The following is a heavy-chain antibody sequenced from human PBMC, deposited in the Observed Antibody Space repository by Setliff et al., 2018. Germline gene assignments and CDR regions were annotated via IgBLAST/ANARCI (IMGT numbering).Heavy chain of an antibody. CDR1: GGPFSGYY. J-gene: IGHJ4*02. CDR2: ITHSGGT. D-gene: IGHD3-10*01. CDR3: ARGFLRYDSGTYYTY. V-gene: IGHV4-34*01. Sequence: PSETLSLTCAVQGGPFSGYYWSWIRQPPGKGLESIGDITHSGGTNYNPSLKSRVTVSIDTSKNHFSLKLSSVTAADTAVYYCARGFLRYDSGTYYTYWGQGTLVTVSS.